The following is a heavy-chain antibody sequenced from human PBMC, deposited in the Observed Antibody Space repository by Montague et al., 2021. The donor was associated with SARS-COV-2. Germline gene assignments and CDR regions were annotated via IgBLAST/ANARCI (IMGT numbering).Heavy chain of an antibody. CDR2: IYTTGST. D-gene: IGHD3-22*01. V-gene: IGHV4-4*07. Sequence: SETLSLTCTVSAGSISRYYWSWIRQPAGKGLEWVGRIYTTGSTNXNPSLKSRVTMSVDTSMNQISLKLRSVTVADTAVYYCAKHYYDNSGLDYWGQGTLVTVSS. J-gene: IGHJ4*02. CDR1: AGSISRYY. CDR3: AKHYYDNSGLDY.